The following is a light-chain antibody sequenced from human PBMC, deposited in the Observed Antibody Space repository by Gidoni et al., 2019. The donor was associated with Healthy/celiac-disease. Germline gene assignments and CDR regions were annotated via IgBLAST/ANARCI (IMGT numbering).Light chain of an antibody. Sequence: EIVLTQSPGTLSLSPGERATLSCRASQSVSSSYLACYQQKPGQPPRLLIYGASSRATGIPDRFSGSGSGTAFTLTISRLEPEEFAVYYCQQYGSSPRFTFGPGTKVDIK. CDR3: QQYGSSPRFT. J-gene: IGKJ3*01. CDR2: GAS. V-gene: IGKV3-20*01. CDR1: QSVSSSY.